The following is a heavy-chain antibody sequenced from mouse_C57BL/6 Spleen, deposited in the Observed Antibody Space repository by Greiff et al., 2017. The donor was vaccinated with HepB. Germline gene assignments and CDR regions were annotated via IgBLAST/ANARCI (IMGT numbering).Heavy chain of an antibody. CDR3: ARYYFDY. V-gene: IGHV5-6*02. Sequence: DVKLVESGGDLVKPGGSLKLSCAASGFTFSSYGMSWVRQTPDKRLEWVATISSGGSYTYYPDSVKGRFTISRDNAKNTLYLQMSSLKSEDTAMYYCARYYFDYWGQGTTLTVSS. J-gene: IGHJ2*01. CDR2: ISSGGSYT. CDR1: GFTFSSYG.